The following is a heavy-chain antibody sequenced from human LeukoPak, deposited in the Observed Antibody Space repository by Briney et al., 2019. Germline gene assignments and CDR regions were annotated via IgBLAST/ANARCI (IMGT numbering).Heavy chain of an antibody. Sequence: GSLRLSCAASGFTFSNYAMSWVRQAPGKGLEWLLDISGNGALTHYADSVKGRFTISRDNSKNSLFLQMNSLRAEETAIYYCAKGEGFYDRSAYDYWGQGTLVTVSS. J-gene: IGHJ4*02. CDR3: AKGEGFYDRSAYDY. CDR1: GFTFSNYA. D-gene: IGHD3-22*01. V-gene: IGHV3-23*01. CDR2: ISGNGALT.